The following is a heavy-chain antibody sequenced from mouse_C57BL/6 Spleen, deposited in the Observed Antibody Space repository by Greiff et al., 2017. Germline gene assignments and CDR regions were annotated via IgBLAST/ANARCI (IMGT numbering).Heavy chain of an antibody. V-gene: IGHV1-50*01. D-gene: IGHD1-1*01. CDR2: IDPSDSYT. CDR1: GYTFTSYW. Sequence: QVQLQQPGAELVKPGASVKLSCKASGYTFTSYWMQWVKQRPGQGLEWIGEIDPSDSYTNYNQKFKGKATLTVDTSSSTAYMQLSSLTSEDSAVYYCARPLGSRSHWYFDVWGTGTTVTVSS. CDR3: ARPLGSRSHWYFDV. J-gene: IGHJ1*03.